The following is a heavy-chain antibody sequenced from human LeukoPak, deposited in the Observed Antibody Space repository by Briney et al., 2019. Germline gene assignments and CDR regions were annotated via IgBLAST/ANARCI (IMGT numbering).Heavy chain of an antibody. Sequence: SETLSLTSTVSGGSISSSSYYWGWIRQPPGKGLEWIGSIYYSGSTYYNPSLKSRVTISVDTSKNQFSLKLSSVTAADTAVYYCARDRNSGSYYSWFDPWGQGTLVTVSS. D-gene: IGHD1-26*01. J-gene: IGHJ5*02. CDR1: GGSISSSSYY. CDR2: IYYSGST. CDR3: ARDRNSGSYYSWFDP. V-gene: IGHV4-39*07.